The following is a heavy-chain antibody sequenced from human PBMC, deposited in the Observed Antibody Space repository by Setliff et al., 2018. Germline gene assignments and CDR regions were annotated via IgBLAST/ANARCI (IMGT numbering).Heavy chain of an antibody. V-gene: IGHV3-11*01. Sequence: GALRLSCAASGFTFSDYYMSWIRQAPGKGLEWVSYITSSGTTTFYTDSVKGRFAISRDNARNSLFLQINSLRVEDTAIYYCARDRDFNTDPYYRFSEGEVFHFWGQGTKVTVSS. CDR3: ARDRDFNTDPYYRFSEGEVFHF. J-gene: IGHJ3*01. CDR1: GFTFSDYY. D-gene: IGHD3-22*01. CDR2: ITSSGTTT.